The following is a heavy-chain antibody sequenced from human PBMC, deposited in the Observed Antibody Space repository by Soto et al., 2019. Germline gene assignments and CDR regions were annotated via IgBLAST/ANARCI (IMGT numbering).Heavy chain of an antibody. CDR2: TYYRSKWYN. Sequence: PSQTLSLTCAISGDSVSSNSAAWNWIRQSPSRGLEWLGRTYYRSKWYNDYAVSVKSRITINPDTSKNQFSLQLNSVTPEDTAVYYCARDDAPGYSSSWYSYSGMDVWGQGTTVTVSS. CDR1: GDSVSSNSAA. CDR3: ARDDAPGYSSSWYSYSGMDV. D-gene: IGHD6-13*01. V-gene: IGHV6-1*01. J-gene: IGHJ6*02.